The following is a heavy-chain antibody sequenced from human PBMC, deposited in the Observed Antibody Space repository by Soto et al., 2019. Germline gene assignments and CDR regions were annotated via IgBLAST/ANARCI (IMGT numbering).Heavy chain of an antibody. CDR3: VRASYDFWSGYSIFDY. V-gene: IGHV4-4*07. D-gene: IGHD3-3*01. Sequence: SETLSLTCTVSGGSISSYYWSWIRQPAGKGLEWIGRIYTSGSTNYNPSLKSRVTMSVDTSKNQFSLKLSSVTAADTAVYYCVRASYDFWSGYSIFDYWGQGTLVTVSS. J-gene: IGHJ4*02. CDR1: GGSISSYY. CDR2: IYTSGST.